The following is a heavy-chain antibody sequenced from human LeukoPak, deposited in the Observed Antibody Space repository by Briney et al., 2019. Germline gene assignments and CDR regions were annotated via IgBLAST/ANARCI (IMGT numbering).Heavy chain of an antibody. J-gene: IGHJ4*02. CDR1: GFTFSSYA. Sequence: GGSLRLSCAASGFTFSSYAMSWVRQAPGKGLEWVPAISGSGGSTYYADSVKGRFTISRDNSKNTLYLQMNSLRAEDTAAYYCAKDRWARSGDLFDYWGQGTLVTVSS. D-gene: IGHD1-26*01. CDR2: ISGSGGST. CDR3: AKDRWARSGDLFDY. V-gene: IGHV3-23*01.